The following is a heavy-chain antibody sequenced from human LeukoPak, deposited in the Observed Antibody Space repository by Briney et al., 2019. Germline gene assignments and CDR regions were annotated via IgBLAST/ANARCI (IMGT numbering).Heavy chain of an antibody. CDR2: IWSDESHR. V-gene: IGHV3-33*06. CDR1: GFTFSRYG. Sequence: GSLRLSCAASGFTFSRYGMHWVRQAPGKGLEWVALIWSDESHRYYADSVRGRFTISRDNSRNTLYLQMNSLRAEDTAVYYCAKDWEYSYDPPVFGGQGTLVTVSS. CDR3: AKDWEYSYDPPVF. D-gene: IGHD5-18*01. J-gene: IGHJ4*02.